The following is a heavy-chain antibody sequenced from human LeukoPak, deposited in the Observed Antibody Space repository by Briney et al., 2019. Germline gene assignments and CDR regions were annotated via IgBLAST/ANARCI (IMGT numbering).Heavy chain of an antibody. D-gene: IGHD3-22*01. J-gene: IGHJ4*02. V-gene: IGHV3-30*18. CDR1: GFTFSSYG. Sequence: PGGSLRLSCAASGFTFSSYGMHWVRQAPGKGLEWVAVISYDGSNKYCADSVKGRFTISRDNSKNTLYLQMNSLRAEDTAVYYCAKRIYDSSGYYYYFDYWGQGTLVTVPS. CDR2: ISYDGSNK. CDR3: AKRIYDSSGYYYYFDY.